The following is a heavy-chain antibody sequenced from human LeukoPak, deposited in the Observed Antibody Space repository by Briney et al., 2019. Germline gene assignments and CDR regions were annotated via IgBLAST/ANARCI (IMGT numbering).Heavy chain of an antibody. CDR1: SGSISSSSYY. CDR3: ARPNIRGVSHWLDP. Sequence: SETLSLTCTVASGSISSSSYYCGWIRQPPGKGLEWIGIINHSGRTYYKPSLKSRITISVDTSDNQFSLRLSSVTAAGTAVYFCARPNIRGVSHWLDPWGQGTQVTVSS. J-gene: IGHJ5*02. V-gene: IGHV4-39*01. D-gene: IGHD3-10*01. CDR2: INHSGRT.